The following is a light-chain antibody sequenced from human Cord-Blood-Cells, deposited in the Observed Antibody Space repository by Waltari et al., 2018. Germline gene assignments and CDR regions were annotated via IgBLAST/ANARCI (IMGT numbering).Light chain of an antibody. V-gene: IGLV2-14*01. CDR1: SSDVGGYNY. J-gene: IGLJ3*02. CDR2: EVS. Sequence: QSALTQPSSVSGSPVQSTTISCTGTSSDVGGYNYVSGYQQHPGKDPKLMIYEVSHRPSGVSNRFSGSKSGNTASLTISGLQAEDEADYYCSSYTSSSTWVFGGGTKLTVL. CDR3: SSYTSSSTWV.